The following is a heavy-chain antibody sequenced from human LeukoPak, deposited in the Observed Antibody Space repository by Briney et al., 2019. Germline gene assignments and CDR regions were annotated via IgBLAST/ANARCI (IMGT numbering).Heavy chain of an antibody. CDR2: IWYDGSNK. D-gene: IGHD3-10*01. J-gene: IGHJ4*02. CDR1: GFTFSSYG. CDR3: ARSPLWLGELLSTDY. V-gene: IGHV3-33*01. Sequence: PGRSLRLSCAASGFTFSSYGMHWVRQAPGKGLEWVAVIWYDGSNKYYADSVKGRFTISRDNSKNTLYLQMNSLRAEDTAVYYCARSPLWLGELLSTDYWGQGTLVTVSS.